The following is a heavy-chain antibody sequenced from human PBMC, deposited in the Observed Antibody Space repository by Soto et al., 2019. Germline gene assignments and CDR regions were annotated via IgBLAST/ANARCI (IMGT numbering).Heavy chain of an antibody. D-gene: IGHD1-26*01. CDR3: AVVLRVGATGLSGMDV. J-gene: IGHJ6*02. CDR2: INPIFGTA. CDR1: GGTFSSYA. Sequence: QVQLVQSGAEVKKPGSSVKVSCKASGGTFSSYAISWVRQAPGQGLEWMGGINPIFGTANYAQKFQGRVTIDADESTSTAYMELSSLRSEDTAVYYCAVVLRVGATGLSGMDVWGQGTTVTVSS. V-gene: IGHV1-69*01.